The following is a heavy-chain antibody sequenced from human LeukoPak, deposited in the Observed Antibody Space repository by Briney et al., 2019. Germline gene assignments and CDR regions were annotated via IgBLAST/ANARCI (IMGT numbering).Heavy chain of an antibody. V-gene: IGHV3-30*04. CDR1: GFTFSSYA. Sequence: GRSLRLSCAASGFTFSSYAIHWVRQAPGKGLEWVAVISYDGSNKNYADSVKGRFTISRDNSKNMLYLQMSSLRAEDTAVYYCARGVRIAVAGNIDYWGQGTLVTVSS. CDR3: ARGVRIAVAGNIDY. J-gene: IGHJ4*02. CDR2: ISYDGSNK. D-gene: IGHD6-19*01.